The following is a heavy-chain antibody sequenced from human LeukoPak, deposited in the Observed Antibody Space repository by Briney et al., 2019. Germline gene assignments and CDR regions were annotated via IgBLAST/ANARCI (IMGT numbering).Heavy chain of an antibody. D-gene: IGHD3-22*01. CDR2: FSGSGGIT. CDR1: GFTFSSYE. Sequence: GGSLRLSCAASGFTFSSYEMNWVRQAPGKGLEWVSGFSGSGGITYYADSVKGRFTISRDNSKNTLYLQMNSLRAEDTAVYYCAKGPYYYDSSGYNFDYWGQGTLVTVSS. V-gene: IGHV3-23*01. J-gene: IGHJ4*02. CDR3: AKGPYYYDSSGYNFDY.